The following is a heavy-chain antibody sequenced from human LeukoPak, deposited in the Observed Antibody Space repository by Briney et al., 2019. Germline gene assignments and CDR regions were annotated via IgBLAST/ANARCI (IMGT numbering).Heavy chain of an antibody. Sequence: PSETLSLTCAVYGGSFSGYYWSWIRQPPGKGLEWIGEINHSGSTNYNPSLKSRVTISVDTSKNQFSLKLRSVTAADTALYYCTRHTGYISGQYSNYEDSWGQGTLVTVSS. V-gene: IGHV4-34*01. CDR2: INHSGST. D-gene: IGHD4-11*01. CDR1: GGSFSGYY. J-gene: IGHJ4*02. CDR3: TRHTGYISGQYSNYEDS.